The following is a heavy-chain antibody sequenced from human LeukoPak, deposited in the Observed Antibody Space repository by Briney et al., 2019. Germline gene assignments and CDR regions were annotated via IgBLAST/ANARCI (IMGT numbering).Heavy chain of an antibody. CDR2: IHSSGST. J-gene: IGHJ4*02. V-gene: IGHV4-61*02. Sequence: SETLSLTCTVSGGSISSSTYSWTWIRQPAGKGLEWIGRIHSSGSTHYNPSLKSRVTISVDTSKNHFSLNLSSVTAADTAVYFCARGVLDTVMVRFDYWGQGTPVTVSS. D-gene: IGHD5-18*01. CDR1: GGSISSSTYS. CDR3: ARGVLDTVMVRFDY.